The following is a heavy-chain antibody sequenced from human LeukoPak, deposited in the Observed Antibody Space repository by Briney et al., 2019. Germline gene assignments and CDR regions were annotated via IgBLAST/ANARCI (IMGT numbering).Heavy chain of an antibody. CDR2: IYTSGST. V-gene: IGHV3-53*01. D-gene: IGHD6-19*01. CDR3: ARDVVDSSGWYYRWFDP. J-gene: IGHJ5*02. CDR1: GLTVSSNY. Sequence: GGSLTLLCVASGLTVSSNYMSWVRQAPGKGLEWVSVIYTSGSTHYADSVKGRFTISRDNSKNTLFLQMNSLRVEDTAVNYCARDVVDSSGWYYRWFDPWGQGTLVTVSS.